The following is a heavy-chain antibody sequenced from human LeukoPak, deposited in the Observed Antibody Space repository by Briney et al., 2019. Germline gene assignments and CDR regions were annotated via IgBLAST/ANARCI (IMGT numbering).Heavy chain of an antibody. CDR2: IYYSGST. CDR1: GGSISSGDYY. D-gene: IGHD6-6*01. Sequence: SETLSLTCTVSGGSISSGDYYWSWIRQPPGKGLEWIGYIYYSGSTYYNPSLKSRVTISVDTSKNQFSLKLTSVTAADTAVYYCATSRSSSPFDYWGQGTLVTVSS. V-gene: IGHV4-30-4*01. CDR3: ATSRSSSPFDY. J-gene: IGHJ4*02.